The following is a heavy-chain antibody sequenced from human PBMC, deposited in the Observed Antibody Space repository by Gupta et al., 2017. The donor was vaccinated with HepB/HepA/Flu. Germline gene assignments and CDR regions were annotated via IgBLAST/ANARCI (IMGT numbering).Heavy chain of an antibody. J-gene: IGHJ6*03. V-gene: IGHV3-20*04. Sequence: EVQLVESGGGVLRPGGSLRLSCAASGFKFDDFGMSWVRQAPGKGLEWVSGIDWKGGDTAYADSVKGRFTISRDNAQKSLYLKINSLSAEDTAVYYCARDCSSFSCHYSRDYMDVWGKGTTVTVSS. D-gene: IGHD2-2*01. CDR1: GFKFDDFG. CDR2: IDWKGGDT. CDR3: ARDCSSFSCHYSRDYMDV.